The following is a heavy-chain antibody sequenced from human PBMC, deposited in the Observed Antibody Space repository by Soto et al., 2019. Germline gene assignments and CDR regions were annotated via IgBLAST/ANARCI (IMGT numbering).Heavy chain of an antibody. CDR2: ISSDGRNT. D-gene: IGHD4-17*01. CDR1: GFAFSSYW. V-gene: IGHV3-74*03. CDR3: IKASTVTGVGAYR. Sequence: EVQLVESGGGLVQPGGSLRLSCAASGFAFSSYWMQWVRQPPGKGPVWVSRISSDGRNTTYADPVKGRFTISRDNAKNTLHLQMTSLTDDDTAVYYCIKASTVTGVGAYRWGQGALCTVCS. J-gene: IGHJ5*02.